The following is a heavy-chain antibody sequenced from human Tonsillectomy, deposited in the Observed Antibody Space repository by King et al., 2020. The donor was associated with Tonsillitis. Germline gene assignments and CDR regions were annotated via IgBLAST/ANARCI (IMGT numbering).Heavy chain of an antibody. D-gene: IGHD3-22*01. CDR3: TRGDDSSGYYYVNLDY. Sequence: VQLVESGGGLVHPGRSLRLSCTASGFTFGDYAMSWVRQAPGKGLEWVGFIRSKAYGGTTEYAASVKGRFTISRDDSKSIAYLQMNSLKTEDTAVYYCTRGDDSSGYYYVNLDYWGQGTLVTVSS. V-gene: IGHV3-49*04. CDR2: IRSKAYGGTT. CDR1: GFTFGDYA. J-gene: IGHJ4*02.